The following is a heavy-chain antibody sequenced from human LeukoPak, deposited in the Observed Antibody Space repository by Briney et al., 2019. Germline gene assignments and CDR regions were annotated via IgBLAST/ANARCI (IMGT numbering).Heavy chain of an antibody. CDR3: AKGNWNYYEANWFDP. V-gene: IGHV3-9*03. CDR2: ISWNSGSI. J-gene: IGHJ5*02. D-gene: IGHD1-7*01. CDR1: GFTFDDYA. Sequence: PGGSLRLSCAASGFTFDDYAMHWVRQAPGKGLDWVSGISWNSGSIGHADSVKGRFTISRDNAKNSLHLQMNSLRGEDMALYYCAKGNWNYYEANWFDPWGQGTLVTVSS.